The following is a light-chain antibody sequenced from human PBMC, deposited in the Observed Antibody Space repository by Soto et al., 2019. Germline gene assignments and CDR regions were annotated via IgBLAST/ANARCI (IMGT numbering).Light chain of an antibody. J-gene: IGKJ5*01. V-gene: IGKV1-16*02. CDR3: QQCQSYPIT. Sequence: DVQMTQSPTSLSASLGDRVTITCRASLGISSHLAWFQQRPGKAPKYLIYDASSLLSGVPSKFSGSGSGTDFTLTISSLQPEDFATYYCQQCQSYPITFGQGTRLEIK. CDR1: LGISSH. CDR2: DAS.